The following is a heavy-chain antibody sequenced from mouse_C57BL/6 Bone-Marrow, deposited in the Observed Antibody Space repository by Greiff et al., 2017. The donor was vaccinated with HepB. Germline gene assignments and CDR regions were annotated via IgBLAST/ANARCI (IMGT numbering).Heavy chain of an antibody. Sequence: VQRVESGPGLVQPSQSLSITCTVSGFSLTSYGVHWVRQSPGKGLEWLGVIWRGGSTDYNAAFMSRLSITKDNSKSQVFFKMNSLQADDTAIYYCAKGLDYDAGFAYWGQGTLVTVSA. J-gene: IGHJ3*01. CDR2: IWRGGST. CDR1: GFSLTSYG. CDR3: AKGLDYDAGFAY. V-gene: IGHV2-5*01. D-gene: IGHD2-4*01.